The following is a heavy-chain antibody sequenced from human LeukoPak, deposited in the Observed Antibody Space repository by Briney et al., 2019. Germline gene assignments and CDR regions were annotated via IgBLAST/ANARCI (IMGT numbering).Heavy chain of an antibody. Sequence: GGSLRLSCAASRFTFSNYWMAWVRQAPGKGLEWVANIKQDGSEKYYVDSVKGRFTISRDNAKNSLFLQMNSLRAEDTAVYYCAREGNYGGNGYWGQGTLVTVSS. V-gene: IGHV3-7*01. J-gene: IGHJ4*02. CDR3: AREGNYGGNGY. CDR2: IKQDGSEK. D-gene: IGHD4-23*01. CDR1: RFTFSNYW.